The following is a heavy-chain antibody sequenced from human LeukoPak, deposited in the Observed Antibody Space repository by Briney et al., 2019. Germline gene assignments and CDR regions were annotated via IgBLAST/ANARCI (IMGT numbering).Heavy chain of an antibody. Sequence: SETLSLTCTVSGDSVSSDYFWGWIRQPPGKGLEWIGYIYYSGSTNYNPSLKSRVTISVDTSKNQFSLKLSSVTAADTAVYYCARFSIYYGMDVWGQGTTVTVSS. CDR3: ARFSIYYGMDV. D-gene: IGHD2/OR15-2a*01. CDR1: GDSVSSDYF. CDR2: IYYSGST. J-gene: IGHJ6*02. V-gene: IGHV4-61*01.